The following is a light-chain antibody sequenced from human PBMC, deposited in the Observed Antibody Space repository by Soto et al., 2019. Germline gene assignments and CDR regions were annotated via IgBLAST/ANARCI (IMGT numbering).Light chain of an antibody. CDR1: QSVSIY. V-gene: IGKV3-11*01. CDR3: QQRRIWPPIT. CDR2: DAS. J-gene: IGKJ5*01. Sequence: EVVLTQSPATLSLSPGERATLSCRASQSVSIYLAWYQQKPGQAPRLLIYDASNRAIGVPARFSGSGSGTDFTLTISNLEPEDFAVYYCQQRRIWPPITFGQGTRLEIK.